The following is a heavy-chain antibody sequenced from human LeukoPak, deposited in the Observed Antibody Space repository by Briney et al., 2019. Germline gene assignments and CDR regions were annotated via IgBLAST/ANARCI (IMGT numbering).Heavy chain of an antibody. CDR1: GYTFTSYG. CDR3: ARDYALRGGPVPNYYYYGMDV. V-gene: IGHV1-18*01. J-gene: IGHJ6*02. Sequence: GASVKVSCKASGYTFTSYGISGVRQAPGRALEWMGWISGYNGNTNYAQKFQGRVTMTRDTSTSTVYMELSSLRSEDTAVYYCARDYALRGGPVPNYYYYGMDVWGQGTTVTVSS. CDR2: ISGYNGNT. D-gene: IGHD3-10*01.